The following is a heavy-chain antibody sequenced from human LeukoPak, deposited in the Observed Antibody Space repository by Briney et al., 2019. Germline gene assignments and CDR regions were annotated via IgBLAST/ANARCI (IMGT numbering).Heavy chain of an antibody. D-gene: IGHD4-17*01. Sequence: SETLSLTCSVSGGYISSYYWSWIRQPAGKGLESIGHISTSGSTNYNPSLKSQVTMSVDTSKNQFSLKLSSVTAADTAVYYCARLSTVTTSFDYWGQGTLVAVSS. CDR3: ARLSTVTTSFDY. CDR2: ISTSGST. J-gene: IGHJ4*02. CDR1: GGYISSYY. V-gene: IGHV4-4*07.